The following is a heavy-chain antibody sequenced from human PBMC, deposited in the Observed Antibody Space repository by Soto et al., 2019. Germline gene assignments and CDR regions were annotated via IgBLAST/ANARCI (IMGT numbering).Heavy chain of an antibody. V-gene: IGHV3-33*01. CDR1: GFTFSSYG. D-gene: IGHD3-3*01. J-gene: IGHJ6*02. Sequence: LRLSCAASGFTFSSYGMHWVRQAPGKGLEWVAVIWYDGSNKYYADSVKGRFTISRDNSKNTLYLQMNSLRAEDTAVYYCARDLQSMFDFWSGYPLGYYGMDVWGQGTAVTVSS. CDR2: IWYDGSNK. CDR3: ARDLQSMFDFWSGYPLGYYGMDV.